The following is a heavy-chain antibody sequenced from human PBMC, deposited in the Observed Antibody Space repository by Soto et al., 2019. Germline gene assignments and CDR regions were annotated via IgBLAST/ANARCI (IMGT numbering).Heavy chain of an antibody. V-gene: IGHV1-18*01. CDR1: GYTFTDYG. CDR3: ARSTIFRPYYFDY. CDR2: ISAYNGNT. J-gene: IGHJ4*02. D-gene: IGHD3-9*01. Sequence: ASVKVSCKASGYTFTDYGISWVLQAPGQVLEWMGWISAYNGNTNYAQKLQGRVTMTTDTSTSTAYMELRSLRSDDTAVYYCARSTIFRPYYFDYWGPGTLVTVSS.